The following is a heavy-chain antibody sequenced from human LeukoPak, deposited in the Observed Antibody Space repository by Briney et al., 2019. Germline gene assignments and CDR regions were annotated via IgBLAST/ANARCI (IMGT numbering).Heavy chain of an antibody. V-gene: IGHV1-18*01. Sequence: ASVKVSCKASGYTFTSYGISWVRQAPGQGLEWMGWISAYNGNTNYAQKLQGRVTMTTDTSTSTAYMELRSLRSEDTAAYYCARGYSPSIRTTGNDYWGQGTLVTVSS. D-gene: IGHD1-1*01. CDR3: ARGYSPSIRTTGNDY. CDR2: ISAYNGNT. J-gene: IGHJ4*02. CDR1: GYTFTSYG.